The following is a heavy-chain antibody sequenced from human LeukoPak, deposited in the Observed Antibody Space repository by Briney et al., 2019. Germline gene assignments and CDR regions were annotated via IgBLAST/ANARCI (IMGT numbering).Heavy chain of an antibody. J-gene: IGHJ5*02. D-gene: IGHD2-2*01. V-gene: IGHV4-39*01. Sequence: SETLSLTCTVSGGSISSSSYYWGWIRQPPGKGLEWIGIIYYSGSTYYNPSLKSRLTISVDTSKNQFSLKLSSVTDTDTAVYYCARRGYCSGTSCYEYWFDPWGQGTLVTVSS. CDR3: ARRGYCSGTSCYEYWFDP. CDR1: GGSISSSSYY. CDR2: IYYSGST.